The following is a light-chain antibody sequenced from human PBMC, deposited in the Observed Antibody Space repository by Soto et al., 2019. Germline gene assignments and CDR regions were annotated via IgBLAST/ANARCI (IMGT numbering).Light chain of an antibody. Sequence: EIVLTQSPGTLSLSPGERATISCRASQSVSSSYLAWYQQKPGQAPRLLIYGASSRATGIPDRFSGSGSGTDFTLTISRLEPEDFAVYYCQQYGISPWTFGQGTKVDI. CDR2: GAS. CDR1: QSVSSSY. CDR3: QQYGISPWT. J-gene: IGKJ1*01. V-gene: IGKV3-20*01.